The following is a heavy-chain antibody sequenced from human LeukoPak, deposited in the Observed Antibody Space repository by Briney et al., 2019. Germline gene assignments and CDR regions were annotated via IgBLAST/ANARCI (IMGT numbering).Heavy chain of an antibody. CDR2: INHSGST. Sequence: SETLSLTRAVYGGSFSGYYWSWIRQPPGKGLEWIGEINHSGSTNYNPSLKSRVTISVDTSKNQFSLKLSSVTAADTAVYYCASHGYSSSWFPTHYYYYGMDVWGQGTTVTVSS. CDR1: GGSFSGYY. CDR3: ASHGYSSSWFPTHYYYYGMDV. V-gene: IGHV4-34*01. J-gene: IGHJ6*02. D-gene: IGHD6-13*01.